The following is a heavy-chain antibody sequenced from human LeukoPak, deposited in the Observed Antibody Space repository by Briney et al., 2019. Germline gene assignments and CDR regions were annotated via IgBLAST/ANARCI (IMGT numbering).Heavy chain of an antibody. Sequence: GGSLRLSCAASGSTFSSYDMHWVRQATGKGLEWVSAIGTAGDTYYPGSVKGRFTISRENAKNSLYLQMNSLRAGDTAVYYCARAPPGSYSYYYYYGMDVWGQGTTVTVSS. D-gene: IGHD3-10*01. V-gene: IGHV3-13*01. CDR1: GSTFSSYD. CDR3: ARAPPGSYSYYYYYGMDV. CDR2: IGTAGDT. J-gene: IGHJ6*02.